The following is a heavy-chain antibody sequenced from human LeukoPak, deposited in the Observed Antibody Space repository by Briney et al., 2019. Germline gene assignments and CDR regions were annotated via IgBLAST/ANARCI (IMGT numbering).Heavy chain of an antibody. CDR2: LNPNSGGT. CDR3: AREYYYDSSGYSVDYYYYGMDV. J-gene: IGHJ6*02. V-gene: IGHV1-2*02. Sequence: ASVKVSCKTSGYTFTDYFVHWVRQAPGQALEWMGWLNPNSGGTEYAQKFLGRVTMTRDTSISTAYMELSRLRSDDTAVYFCAREYYYDSSGYSVDYYYYGMDVWGQGTTVTVSS. D-gene: IGHD3-22*01. CDR1: GYTFTDYF.